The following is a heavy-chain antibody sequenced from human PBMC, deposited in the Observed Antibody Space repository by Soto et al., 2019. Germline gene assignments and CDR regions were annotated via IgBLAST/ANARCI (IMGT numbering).Heavy chain of an antibody. Sequence: SEILSLTCSVSGGTISGYYWTWIRQPAGKGLEWIGRIYSSGNTKYNPSLQSRVTMSLDTSNNQFSLRLTSVTAADTAVYYCARGQRFSDWFDPWGQGTLVTV. CDR3: ARGQRFSDWFDP. J-gene: IGHJ5*02. CDR1: GGTISGYY. V-gene: IGHV4-4*07. D-gene: IGHD3-3*01. CDR2: IYSSGNT.